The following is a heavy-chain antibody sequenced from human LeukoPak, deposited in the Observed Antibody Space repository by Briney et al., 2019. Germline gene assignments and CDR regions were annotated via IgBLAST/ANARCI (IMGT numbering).Heavy chain of an antibody. J-gene: IGHJ4*02. V-gene: IGHV4-61*02. CDR1: GGSISSGSYY. CDR2: IYTSGST. Sequence: ASQTLSLTCTVSGGSISSGSYYWSWIRQPAGKGLEWIGRIYTSGSTNYNPSLKSRVTISVDTSKNQFSLKLSSVTAADTAVYYCARRSAVAGTGYWGQGTLVTVSS. D-gene: IGHD6-19*01. CDR3: ARRSAVAGTGY.